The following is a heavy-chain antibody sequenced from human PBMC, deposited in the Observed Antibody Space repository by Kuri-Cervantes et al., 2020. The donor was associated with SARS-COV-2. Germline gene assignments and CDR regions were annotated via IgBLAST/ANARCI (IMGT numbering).Heavy chain of an antibody. V-gene: IGHV3-53*01. J-gene: IGHJ4*02. CDR1: GFTVSCNY. D-gene: IGHD6-13*01. CDR3: ASPRYSSSWYYFDY. Sequence: GESLEISCAASGFTVSCNYMSWVRQAPGKGLGWVSVIYSGGSTYYADSVKGRFTLSRDNSKNTLYLQMNSLRAEDTAVYYCASPRYSSSWYYFDYWGQGTLVTVSS. CDR2: IYSGGST.